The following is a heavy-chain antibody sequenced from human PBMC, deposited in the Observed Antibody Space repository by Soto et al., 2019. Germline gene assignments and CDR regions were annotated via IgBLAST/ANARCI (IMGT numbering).Heavy chain of an antibody. Sequence: QVQLQESGPGLVKPSGTLSLTCAVSGGSISSSNWWSWVRQPPGKGLEWIGEIFHNGNTYSNPALTGRVTMSVDKSKNQFSLNLNSVTAADTAVYFCASRTYAMDVWRQGTTVTVSS. CDR3: ASRTYAMDV. CDR2: IFHNGNT. V-gene: IGHV4-4*02. J-gene: IGHJ6*02. CDR1: GGSISSSNW.